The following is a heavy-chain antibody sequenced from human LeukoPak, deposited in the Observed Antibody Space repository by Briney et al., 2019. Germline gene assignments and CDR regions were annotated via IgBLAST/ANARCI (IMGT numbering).Heavy chain of an antibody. CDR2: ISYDGSNK. Sequence: GGSLRLSCAASGFTFSSYGMHWVRQAPGKGLEWVAVISYDGSNKYYADSVKGRFTISRDNSKNTLYLQMNSLTAEDTAVHYCVRSYHPGGWFDPWGQGTLVTVSS. D-gene: IGHD2-21*01. CDR3: VRSYHPGGWFDP. V-gene: IGHV3-30*03. CDR1: GFTFSSYG. J-gene: IGHJ5*02.